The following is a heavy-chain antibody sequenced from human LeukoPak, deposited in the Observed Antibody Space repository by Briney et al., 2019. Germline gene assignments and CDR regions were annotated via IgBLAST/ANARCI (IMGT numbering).Heavy chain of an antibody. CDR1: GFTFSSYS. D-gene: IGHD3-22*01. Sequence: GGSLRLSCAASGFTFSSYSMNWVRQAPGKGLEWVSSISSSSSYIYYADSVKGRFTISRDNAKNSLYLQMNSLRAEDTAVYYCARDRSPYSSGYFFDYWGQGTLVTVSS. J-gene: IGHJ4*02. V-gene: IGHV3-21*01. CDR3: ARDRSPYSSGYFFDY. CDR2: ISSSSSYI.